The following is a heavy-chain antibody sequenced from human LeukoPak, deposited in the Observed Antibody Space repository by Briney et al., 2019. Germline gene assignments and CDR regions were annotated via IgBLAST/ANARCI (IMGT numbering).Heavy chain of an antibody. CDR1: GGSFSGYY. CDR2: ISYDGGNK. V-gene: IGHV3-30-3*01. J-gene: IGHJ6*02. CDR3: ARVVVPASYYYYGMDV. Sequence: LSLTCAVYGGSFSGYYWSWVRQAPGKGLEWVAVISYDGGNKYYGDSVKGRFTISRDNSKNTLYLQMNSLRVEDTAVYYCARVVVPASYYYYGMDVWAKGPRSSSP. D-gene: IGHD2-2*01.